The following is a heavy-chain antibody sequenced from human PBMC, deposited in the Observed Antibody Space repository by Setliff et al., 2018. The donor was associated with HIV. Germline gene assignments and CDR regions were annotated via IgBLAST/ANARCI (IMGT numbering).Heavy chain of an antibody. CDR1: GFTFSSYS. J-gene: IGHJ4*02. CDR3: ARDPPGSGFHLDY. D-gene: IGHD5-12*01. Sequence: GGSLRLSCAASGFTFSSYSMNWVRQAPGKGLEWVSSISSSGSYIYYADSVKGRFTISRDNAKNSLYLQMNSLRAEDTAVYYCARDPPGSGFHLDYWGQGTPVTVPS. V-gene: IGHV3-21*01. CDR2: ISSSGSYI.